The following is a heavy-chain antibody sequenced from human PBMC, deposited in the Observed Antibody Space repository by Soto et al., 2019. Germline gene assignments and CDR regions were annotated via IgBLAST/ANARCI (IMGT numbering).Heavy chain of an antibody. CDR1: GFTFSSYS. D-gene: IGHD5-18*01. CDR2: ISSSSTTK. CDR3: ARDQPGYSYGYGLGY. V-gene: IGHV3-48*01. J-gene: IGHJ4*02. Sequence: GSLRLSCAASGFTFSSYSMNWVRQAPGKGLEWVSYISSSSTTKYYADSVKGRFTISRDNAKNSLYLQMNSLRAEDTAVYYCARDQPGYSYGYGLGYWGQGTLVTVSS.